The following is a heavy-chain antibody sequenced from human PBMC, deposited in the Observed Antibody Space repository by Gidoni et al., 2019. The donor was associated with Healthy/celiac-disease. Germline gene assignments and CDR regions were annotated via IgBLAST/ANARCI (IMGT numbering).Heavy chain of an antibody. CDR2: IYYSGST. D-gene: IGHD3-10*01. J-gene: IGHJ4*02. V-gene: IGHV4-31*03. CDR3: ARDKRVTMVRGHFDY. Sequence: QVQLQESGPGLVKPSQTLSLTCTVSGGSISSGGYYWSWIRQHPGKGLEWIGYIYYSGSTYYNPALKSRVTISVDTSKNQFSLKLSSVTAADTAVYYCARDKRVTMVRGHFDYRGQGTLVTVSS. CDR1: GGSISSGGYY.